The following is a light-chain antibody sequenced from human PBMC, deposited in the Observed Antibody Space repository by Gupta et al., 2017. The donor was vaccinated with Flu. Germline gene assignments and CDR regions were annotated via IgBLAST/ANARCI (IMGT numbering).Light chain of an antibody. CDR1: ALPNQY. Sequence: GDALPNQYVYWFQQKQGQAPALLIYKDTERPSGIPERFSASGSGTSVTLTISGVRAEDEADYYCQSADSTSTYYVFGAGTKVTVL. CDR2: KDT. V-gene: IGLV3-25*03. CDR3: QSADSTSTYYV. J-gene: IGLJ1*01.